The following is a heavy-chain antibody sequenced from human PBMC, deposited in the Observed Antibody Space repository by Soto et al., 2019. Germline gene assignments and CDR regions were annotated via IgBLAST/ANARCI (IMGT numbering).Heavy chain of an antibody. V-gene: IGHV1-46*01. CDR1: GYTFTSYY. D-gene: IGHD2-15*01. CDR3: ARDRFSGGSRHWPHDAFDI. J-gene: IGHJ3*02. CDR2: INPSGGST. Sequence: GASVKVSCKASGYTFTSYYMHWVRQAPGQGLEWMGIINPSGGSTSYAQKFQGRVTMTRDTSTSTVYMELSSLRSDDTAVYYCARDRFSGGSRHWPHDAFDIRGQGTMVTVSS.